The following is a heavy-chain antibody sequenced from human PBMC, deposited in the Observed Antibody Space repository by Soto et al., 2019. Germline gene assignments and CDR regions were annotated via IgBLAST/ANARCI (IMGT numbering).Heavy chain of an antibody. D-gene: IGHD6-19*01. Sequence: QITLKASGPTLVRPTQTLTLTCTFSGFSLSTSGLGVGWIRQPPGQALEWLALIYWNDDKRYSPSLKARLTITKDTSKNQVVLTMTNMDPVDTATYYCAHRPSGWYLFDYWGQGTLVTVSS. J-gene: IGHJ4*02. CDR1: GFSLSTSGLG. V-gene: IGHV2-5*01. CDR3: AHRPSGWYLFDY. CDR2: IYWNDDK.